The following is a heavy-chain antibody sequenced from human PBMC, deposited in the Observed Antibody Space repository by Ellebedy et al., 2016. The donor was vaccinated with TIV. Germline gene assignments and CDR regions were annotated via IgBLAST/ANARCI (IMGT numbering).Heavy chain of an antibody. J-gene: IGHJ4*02. CDR2: INGDGSSA. V-gene: IGHV3-74*01. D-gene: IGHD2-15*01. CDR3: ARGLGTEDLDY. Sequence: GGSLRLSXAASGFTFSSYWMYWVRQAPGKGPVWASHINGDGSSATYADPVKGRFTISRDNGKNTLYLQMSSLRADDTAVYYCARGLGTEDLDYWGQGTLVTVSS. CDR1: GFTFSSYW.